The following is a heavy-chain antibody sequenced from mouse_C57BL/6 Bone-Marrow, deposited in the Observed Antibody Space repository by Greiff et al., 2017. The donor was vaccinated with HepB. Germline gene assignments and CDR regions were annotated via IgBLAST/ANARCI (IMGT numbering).Heavy chain of an antibody. CDR2: IHPSDSDT. D-gene: IGHD3-2*02. Sequence: QVQLQQPGAELVKPGASVKVSCKASGYTFTSYWMHWVKQRPGQGLEWIGMIHPSDSDTNYNQKFKGKATLTVDKSSSTAYMQLSSLTSEDSAVYYCAIGRGSSGYGDDWGEGTTLTVSS. V-gene: IGHV1-74*01. CDR1: GYTFTSYW. J-gene: IGHJ2*01. CDR3: AIGRGSSGYGDD.